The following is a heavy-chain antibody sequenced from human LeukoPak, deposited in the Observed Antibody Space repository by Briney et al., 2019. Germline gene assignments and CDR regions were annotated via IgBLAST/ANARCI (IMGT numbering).Heavy chain of an antibody. V-gene: IGHV1-2*02. CDR1: GYTFTDYY. D-gene: IGHD4-23*01. CDR3: ARVPHATVVTLAWYFDL. J-gene: IGHJ2*01. CDR2: INPKSGAT. Sequence: ASVKVSCKPSGYTFTDYYIHWVRQAPGQGLEWMGWINPKSGATDFAQKFQGRITLTRDTSTSTAYMELRSLRSDDTAVYYCARVPHATVVTLAWYFDLWGRGTLVTVSS.